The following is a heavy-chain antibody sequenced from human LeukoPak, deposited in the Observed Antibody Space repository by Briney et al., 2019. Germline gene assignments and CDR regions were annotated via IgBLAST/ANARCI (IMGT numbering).Heavy chain of an antibody. V-gene: IGHV1-69*04. Sequence: ASVKVSCKTSGGTFSSYAISWVRQAPGQGLEWMGRIIPILGIANYAQKFQGRVTITADKSTSTAYMELSSLRSEDTAVYYCAHQEVRFGELSPGAGRYYYYGMDVWGQGTLVTVSS. D-gene: IGHD3-10*01. CDR2: IIPILGIA. CDR1: GGTFSSYA. CDR3: AHQEVRFGELSPGAGRYYYYGMDV. J-gene: IGHJ6*02.